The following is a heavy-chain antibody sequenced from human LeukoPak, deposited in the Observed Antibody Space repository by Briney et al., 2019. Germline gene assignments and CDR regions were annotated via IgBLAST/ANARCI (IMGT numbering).Heavy chain of an antibody. CDR1: GGSVSSHY. CDR3: ARDSIEGNYYQLYAFDL. CDR2: IYYTGST. Sequence: PSDTRSLTCTVSGGSVSSHYWSWIRQPPGKGLKWIGDIYYTGSTNHNPSLKTRVTISVDTSDNQFSMRLSSATAADTAVYYCARDSIEGNYYQLYAFDLWGQGTMVTVSS. J-gene: IGHJ3*01. D-gene: IGHD1-26*01. V-gene: IGHV4-59*02.